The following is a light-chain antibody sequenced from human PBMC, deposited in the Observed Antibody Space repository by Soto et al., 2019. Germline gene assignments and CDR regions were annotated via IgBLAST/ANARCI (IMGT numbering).Light chain of an antibody. Sequence: DIQLTQSPSFLSAAVGDRVTITCRASQGISSYVAWYQQKPGKAPKLLIYAASTSQSGVPSRFSGSGSGTEFTLTISSLQPEDFATYYCQQLNSYPLFGPGNKVDIK. CDR1: QGISSY. CDR3: QQLNSYPL. J-gene: IGKJ3*01. CDR2: AAS. V-gene: IGKV1-9*01.